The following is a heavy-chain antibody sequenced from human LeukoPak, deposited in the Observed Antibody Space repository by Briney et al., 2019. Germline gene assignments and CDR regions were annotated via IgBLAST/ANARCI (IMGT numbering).Heavy chain of an antibody. D-gene: IGHD2-21*01. J-gene: IGHJ6*02. Sequence: GRSLRLSCAASGFTFSSYAMHWVRQAPGKGLEWVAVISYDGSNKYYADSVKGRFTISRDNSKNTLYLQMNSLRAEDTAVYYCARGSRVVWFPAYYYYYGMDVWGQGTTVTVSS. CDR2: ISYDGSNK. V-gene: IGHV3-30-3*01. CDR3: ARGSRVVWFPAYYYYYGMDV. CDR1: GFTFSSYA.